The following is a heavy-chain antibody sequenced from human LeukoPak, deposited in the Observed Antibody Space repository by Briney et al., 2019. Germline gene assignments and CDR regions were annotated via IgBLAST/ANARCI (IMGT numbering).Heavy chain of an antibody. CDR1: GFTFSSYE. V-gene: IGHV3-48*03. Sequence: PGGSLRLSCAASGFTFSSYEMNWVRQAPGKGLEWVSYISSSGSTIYYADSVKGRFTISRDNAKNSLYLQMNSLRAEDTAVYYCVKDRDMITFGGVDFGYWGQGTLVTVSS. J-gene: IGHJ4*02. CDR3: VKDRDMITFGGVDFGY. CDR2: ISSSGSTI. D-gene: IGHD3-16*01.